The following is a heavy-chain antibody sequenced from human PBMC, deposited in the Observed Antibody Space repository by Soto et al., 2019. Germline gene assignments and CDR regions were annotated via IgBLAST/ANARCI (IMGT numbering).Heavy chain of an antibody. V-gene: IGHV4-4*02. Sequence: QVQLQESGPGLVKPSGTLSLTCAVSGGSISSSNWWSWVRQPPGKGLEWIGDIDHSGSTKYNPSLKSRVTISGDKSKNQFSLKLSSVTAADTAVYYCARIAAVGTNFGYWGQGTLVTVSS. J-gene: IGHJ4*02. D-gene: IGHD6-13*01. CDR1: GGSISSSNW. CDR3: ARIAAVGTNFGY. CDR2: IDHSGST.